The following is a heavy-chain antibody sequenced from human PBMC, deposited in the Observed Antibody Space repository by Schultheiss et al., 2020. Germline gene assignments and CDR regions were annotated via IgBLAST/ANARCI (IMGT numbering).Heavy chain of an antibody. CDR1: GFSFSTYG. CDR3: AKDATAFSYYYMDV. Sequence: GGSLRLSCAASGFSFSTYGMHWVRQAPGKGLEWVAVIWYDGSNKYYADSVKGRFTISRDNSKNTLYLQMNSLRAEDTAVYYCAKDATAFSYYYMDVWGKGTTVTVSS. CDR2: IWYDGSNK. J-gene: IGHJ6*03. V-gene: IGHV3-33*06. D-gene: IGHD2/OR15-2a*01.